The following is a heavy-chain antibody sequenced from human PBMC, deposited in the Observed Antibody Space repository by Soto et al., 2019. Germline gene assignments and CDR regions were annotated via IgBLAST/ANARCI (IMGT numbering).Heavy chain of an antibody. CDR1: GGSFSGYY. D-gene: IGHD3-22*01. CDR3: ARHGRNTMIAQLRHYAMDV. CDR2: INHSGST. Sequence: PSETLSLTCAFYGGSFSGYYWSWIRQPPGKGLEWIGEINHSGSTNYNPSLKSRVTKSVYTSNNQFSLKLSSVTAADSAVYYCARHGRNTMIAQLRHYAMDVWGQGATVTVSS. J-gene: IGHJ6*02. V-gene: IGHV4-34*01.